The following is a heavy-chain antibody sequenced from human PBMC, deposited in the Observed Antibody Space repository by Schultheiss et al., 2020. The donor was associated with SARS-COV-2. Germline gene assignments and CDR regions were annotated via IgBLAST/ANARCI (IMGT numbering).Heavy chain of an antibody. CDR1: GFTFDDYA. Sequence: GSLRLSCAASGFTFDDYAMHWVRQAPGKGLEWIGYIYYSGSTNYNPSLKSRVTISVDTSKNQFSLKLSSVTAADTAVYYCARVSGRDAQLEPRPLDYWGQGTLVTVSS. CDR2: IYYSGST. V-gene: IGHV4-59*08. J-gene: IGHJ4*02. CDR3: ARVSGRDAQLEPRPLDY. D-gene: IGHD1-1*01.